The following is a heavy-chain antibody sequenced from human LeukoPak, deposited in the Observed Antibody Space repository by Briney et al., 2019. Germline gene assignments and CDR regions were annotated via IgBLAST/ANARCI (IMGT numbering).Heavy chain of an antibody. CDR2: ISYDGSNK. CDR1: GFTFSSYA. Sequence: GGSLRLSCAVSGFTFSSYAMHWVRQAPGKGLEWVAVISYDGSNKYYADSVKGRFTISRDNSKNTLYLQMNSLRAEDTAVYYCARSVTAIFYYYYGMDVWGQGTTVTVSS. D-gene: IGHD2-21*02. J-gene: IGHJ6*02. CDR3: ARSVTAIFYYYYGMDV. V-gene: IGHV3-30-3*01.